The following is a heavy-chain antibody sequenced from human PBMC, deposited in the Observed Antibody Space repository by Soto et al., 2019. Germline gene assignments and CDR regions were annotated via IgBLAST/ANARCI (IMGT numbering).Heavy chain of an antibody. CDR2: INTDGSDT. Sequence: QLGGSLRLSCAASGFIFSSESMDWVRQAPGKGLVWVSRINTDGSDTRYADSVKGRFTISRDNAKNTVYLQMNSLRAEDTGVYYCVRDRPGSQEYFDYWGQGNMVTVSS. J-gene: IGHJ4*02. V-gene: IGHV3-74*01. D-gene: IGHD3-10*01. CDR3: VRDRPGSQEYFDY. CDR1: GFIFSSES.